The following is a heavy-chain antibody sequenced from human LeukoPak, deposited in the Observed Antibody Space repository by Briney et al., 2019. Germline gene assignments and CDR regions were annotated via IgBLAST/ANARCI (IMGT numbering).Heavy chain of an antibody. CDR2: IAYGGTYT. CDR3: ARNKAITAFFGMDV. V-gene: IGHV3-30*03. J-gene: IGHJ6*02. Sequence: PGGSLRLSCAASGFTFSDYAMHWVRQAPGKGLEWVVVIAYGGTYTHHADSLKGRFTISRDNSRDTLYLQINSLRPEDTALYYCARNKAITAFFGMDVWGQGTTIIVSS. D-gene: IGHD2/OR15-2a*01. CDR1: GFTFSDYA.